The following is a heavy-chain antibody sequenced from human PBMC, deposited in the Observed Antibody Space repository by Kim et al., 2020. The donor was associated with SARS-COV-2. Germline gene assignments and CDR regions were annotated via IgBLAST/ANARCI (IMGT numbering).Heavy chain of an antibody. V-gene: IGHV3-9*01. Sequence: GGSLRLSCAVSGFTFDDYAMHWVRQAPGKGLEWVSGISWNSGNIGYADSVRGRFTISRDNAKNSLYLQMNSLRAEDTALYYCAKGSTVTTVDAFDIWGQG. D-gene: IGHD4-17*01. CDR3: AKGSTVTTVDAFDI. CDR2: ISWNSGNI. CDR1: GFTFDDYA. J-gene: IGHJ3*02.